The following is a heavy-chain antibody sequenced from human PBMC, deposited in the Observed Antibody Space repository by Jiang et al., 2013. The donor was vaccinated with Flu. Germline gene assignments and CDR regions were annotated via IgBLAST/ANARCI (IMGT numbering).Heavy chain of an antibody. J-gene: IGHJ5*02. V-gene: IGHV3-21*06. Sequence: QLVESGGGLVKPGESLRLSCAASGFNFNTYSMNWVRQAPGKGLEWVSSISATSAYIFYGDSVKGRFTISRDNAHNSLYLEMNNLGPGDTAVYFCATGEGYCSGAGCYSESWGQGTLVTVSS. CDR1: GFNFNTYS. D-gene: IGHD2-15*01. CDR3: ATGEGYCSGAGCYSES. CDR2: ISATSAYI.